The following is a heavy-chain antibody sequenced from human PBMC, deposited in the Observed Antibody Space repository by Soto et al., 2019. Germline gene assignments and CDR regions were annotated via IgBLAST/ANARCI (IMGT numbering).Heavy chain of an antibody. J-gene: IGHJ5*02. CDR1: GAYISGADSY. Sequence: SETLSLTCVVSGAYISGADSYWFLIRKPPGKGLEWIGYIAYSGDTYYNPSLRRRVTISADRSENKFSLTLKSVTAADTAVDFCARDFERSAIGPWGQGTSVTFCS. CDR3: ARDFERSAIGP. V-gene: IGHV4-31*11. D-gene: IGHD3-9*01. CDR2: IAYSGDT.